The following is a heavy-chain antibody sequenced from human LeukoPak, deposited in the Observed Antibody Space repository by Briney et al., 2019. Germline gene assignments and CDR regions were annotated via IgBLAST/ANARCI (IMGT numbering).Heavy chain of an antibody. CDR2: TYYRSKWYN. Sequence: SQTLSLTCAISGDSESSYSAAWNWIRQSPSRGLEWLGRTYYRSKWYNDYAVSVKSRITINPDTSKNQFSLQLNSVTPEDTAVYYCAREPNPKPKSSSWYKKAYYYYMDVWGKGTTVTVSS. D-gene: IGHD6-13*01. J-gene: IGHJ6*03. CDR3: AREPNPKPKSSSWYKKAYYYYMDV. V-gene: IGHV6-1*01. CDR1: GDSESSYSAA.